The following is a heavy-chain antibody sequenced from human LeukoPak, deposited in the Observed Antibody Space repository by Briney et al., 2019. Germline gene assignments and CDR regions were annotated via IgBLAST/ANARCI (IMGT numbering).Heavy chain of an antibody. CDR1: GGSISSSSYY. CDR3: ARQVHGFLEWLLSYMDV. V-gene: IGHV4-39*01. J-gene: IGHJ6*03. D-gene: IGHD3-3*01. CDR2: IYYSGST. Sequence: SETLSLTCTVSGGSISSSSYYWGWIRQPPGKGLEWIGSIYYSGSTYYNPSLKSRVTISVDTSKNQFSLKLSSVTAADTAVYYGARQVHGFLEWLLSYMDVWGKGTTVTVSS.